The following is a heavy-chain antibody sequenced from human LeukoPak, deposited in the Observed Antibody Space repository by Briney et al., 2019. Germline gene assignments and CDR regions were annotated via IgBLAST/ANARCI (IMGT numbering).Heavy chain of an antibody. D-gene: IGHD3-16*01. CDR3: ARDPDGRLWFDY. CDR2: IYHSGST. J-gene: IGHJ4*02. V-gene: IGHV4-4*02. CDR1: GGSISSSNW. Sequence: PSETLSLTCTVSGGSISSSNWWSWVRQPPGKGLEWIGEIYHSGSTNYNPSLKSRVTISVDKSKNQFSLKLSSVTAADTAVYYCARDPDGRLWFDYWGQGTLVTVSS.